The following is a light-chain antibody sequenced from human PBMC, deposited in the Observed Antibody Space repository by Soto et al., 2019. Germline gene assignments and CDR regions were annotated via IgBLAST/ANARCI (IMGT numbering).Light chain of an antibody. CDR3: QHYGSSMWT. Sequence: IAVTQSAGTLSLSPGERSTLACRASQSIXSNYLAGYQQKPGQAPRLLXDGASNTAPGIPDRLSGRGSGTDFILTISRLEPEDFAVYYCQHYGSSMWTFGQGTKVDIK. CDR2: GAS. J-gene: IGKJ1*01. V-gene: IGKV3-20*01. CDR1: QSIXSNY.